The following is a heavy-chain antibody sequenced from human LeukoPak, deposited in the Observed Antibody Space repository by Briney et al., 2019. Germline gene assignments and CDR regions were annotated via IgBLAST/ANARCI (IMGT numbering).Heavy chain of an antibody. CDR2: FDPEDGET. CDR1: GYTLTELS. V-gene: IGHV1-24*01. J-gene: IGHJ4*02. CDR3: ATFIAVAGEFDY. Sequence: ASVKVSCKVSGYTLTELSMHWVRQAPGKGLEWMGGFDPEDGETIYAQKFQGRVTMTEVTSTDTAYMELSSLRSEDTAVYYCATFIAVAGEFDYWGQGTLVTVSS. D-gene: IGHD6-19*01.